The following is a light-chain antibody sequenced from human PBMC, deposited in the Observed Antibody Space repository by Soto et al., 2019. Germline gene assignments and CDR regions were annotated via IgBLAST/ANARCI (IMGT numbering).Light chain of an antibody. CDR3: QQYVSSGT. V-gene: IGKV3-20*01. Sequence: GLTQSPGTLSLSPGERATLSCRSSQSFSNNYLAWYQQKPGQAPRLLIYGASNRATGIPDRFSGSGSGTDFTLTISRLEPEDFAVYYCQQYVSSGTFGQGTKVDIK. CDR1: QSFSNNY. CDR2: GAS. J-gene: IGKJ1*01.